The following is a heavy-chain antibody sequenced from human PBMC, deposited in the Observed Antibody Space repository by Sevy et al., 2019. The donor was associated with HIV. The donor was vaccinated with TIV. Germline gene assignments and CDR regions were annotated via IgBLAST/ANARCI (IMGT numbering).Heavy chain of an antibody. Sequence: ASVKVSCKASGYTFTSNYMHWVRQAPGQGLEWMGIINPSGVSASYAQKFQGRVTVTRDTSTSTVYMELGSLRSEDTAVYYCARDRAAAGKKYYYYGMDVWGQGTTVTVSS. CDR3: ARDRAAAGKKYYYYGMDV. D-gene: IGHD6-13*01. V-gene: IGHV1-46*01. CDR1: GYTFTSNY. CDR2: INPSGVSA. J-gene: IGHJ6*02.